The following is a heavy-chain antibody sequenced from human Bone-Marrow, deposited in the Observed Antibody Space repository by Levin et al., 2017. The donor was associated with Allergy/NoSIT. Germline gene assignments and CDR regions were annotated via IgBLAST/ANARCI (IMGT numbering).Heavy chain of an antibody. CDR2: INDRGGNA. V-gene: IGHV3-64*02. CDR1: GFSFSDYS. J-gene: IGHJ4*02. Sequence: GESLKISCAASGFSFSDYSMHWVRQAPGKGLEYVSTINDRGGNAYYADSVKGRFTVSRDDSRNTVFLQMGSLRGDDTGIYYCARGLGGSGFDVSDRWGQGTLVTVSS. D-gene: IGHD5-12*01. CDR3: ARGLGGSGFDVSDR.